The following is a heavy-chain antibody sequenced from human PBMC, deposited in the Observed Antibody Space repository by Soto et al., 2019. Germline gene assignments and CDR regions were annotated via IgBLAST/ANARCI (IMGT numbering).Heavy chain of an antibody. Sequence: SETLSLTCTVSGGSISSGGYYWSWIRQHPGKGLEWIGYIYYSGSTYYNPSLKSRVTISVDTSKNQFSLKLSSVTAADTAVYYCAMREAYCGGDCYSIGYYFDYWGQGTLVTVSS. D-gene: IGHD2-21*02. CDR3: AMREAYCGGDCYSIGYYFDY. V-gene: IGHV4-31*03. J-gene: IGHJ4*02. CDR2: IYYSGST. CDR1: GGSISSGGYY.